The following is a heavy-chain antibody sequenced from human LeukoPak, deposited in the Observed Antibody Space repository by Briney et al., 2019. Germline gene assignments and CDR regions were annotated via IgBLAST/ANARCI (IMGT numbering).Heavy chain of an antibody. D-gene: IGHD2-2*01. CDR1: GFTVSSNY. V-gene: IGHV4-31*02. CDR3: ARGRRELKYAPDY. Sequence: LRLSCAASGFTVSSNYMSWVRQHPGKGPEWIAYIYYTAGAYYNPSLESRVSISLDASENQFSLKLSSVTAADTAVYYCARGRRELKYAPDYWGQGTLVTVSS. J-gene: IGHJ4*02. CDR2: IYYTAGA.